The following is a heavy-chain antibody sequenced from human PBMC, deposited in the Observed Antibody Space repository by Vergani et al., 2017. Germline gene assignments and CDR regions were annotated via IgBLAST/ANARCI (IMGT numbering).Heavy chain of an antibody. D-gene: IGHD2-15*01. CDR1: GYTFTGYY. J-gene: IGHJ3*02. Sequence: QVQLVQSGAEVKKPGASVKVSCKASGYTFTGYYMHWVRQAPGQGLEWMGWINPNSGGTNYEQKFQGWGTMTRDTSISTAYMELGRLRSDDTAVYYCARGKGVEAFDIWGQGTMVTVSS. CDR3: ARGKGVEAFDI. CDR2: INPNSGGT. V-gene: IGHV1-2*04.